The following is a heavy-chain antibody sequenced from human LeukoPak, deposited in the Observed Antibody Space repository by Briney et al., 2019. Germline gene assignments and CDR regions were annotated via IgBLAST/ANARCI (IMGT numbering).Heavy chain of an antibody. J-gene: IGHJ4*02. CDR3: ARSPDWGSHFDY. CDR2: IYYSGST. Sequence: SETLSLTCTVSGGSISSSSYYWGWIRQPPGKGLEWIGSIYYSGSTYYNPSLKSRVTISVDTSKNQFSLKLSSVTAADTAVYYCARSPDWGSHFDYWGQGTLVTVSS. CDR1: GGSISSSSYY. D-gene: IGHD7-27*01. V-gene: IGHV4-39*07.